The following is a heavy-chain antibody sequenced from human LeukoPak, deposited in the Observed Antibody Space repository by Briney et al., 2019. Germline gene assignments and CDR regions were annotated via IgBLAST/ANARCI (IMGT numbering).Heavy chain of an antibody. CDR1: GGSISSYY. CDR3: AGSSSWYFGAFDI. Sequence: SETLCLTCTVSGGSISSYYWSWIRQPPGEGLEWIGYIYYSGSTNYNPSLKSRVTISVDTSKNQFSLKLSSVTAADTAVYYCAGSSSWYFGAFDIWGQGTMVTVSS. CDR2: IYYSGST. V-gene: IGHV4-59*08. D-gene: IGHD6-13*01. J-gene: IGHJ3*02.